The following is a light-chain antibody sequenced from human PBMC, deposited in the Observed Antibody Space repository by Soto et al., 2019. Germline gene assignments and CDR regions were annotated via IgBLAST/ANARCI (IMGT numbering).Light chain of an antibody. CDR2: DAS. CDR1: QSVTNF. J-gene: IGKJ4*01. CDR3: QQRSNWPLT. V-gene: IGKV3-11*01. Sequence: EIVLTQYPATMSLSPGERATLSCRASQSVTNFLAWYQQKLGQAPRLLIYDASKRATGIPGRFSGSGSGTDFTLTIANLEPEDFAVYYCQQRSNWPLTFGGGTKVEIK.